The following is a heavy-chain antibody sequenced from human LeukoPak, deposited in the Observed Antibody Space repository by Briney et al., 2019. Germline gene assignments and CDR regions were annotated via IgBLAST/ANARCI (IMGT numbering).Heavy chain of an antibody. V-gene: IGHV1-2*02. D-gene: IGHD2-15*01. CDR2: INPNSGGT. CDR1: GYIFTAYY. Sequence: GASVKVSCKASGYIFTAYYLQWVRQAPGHGLEWMGWINPNSGGTSYAQKFQGRVTMTRDTSISTAYMDLTRLGSDDTAVYYCARDTRGYFDYWGQGALVTVSS. J-gene: IGHJ4*02. CDR3: ARDTRGYFDY.